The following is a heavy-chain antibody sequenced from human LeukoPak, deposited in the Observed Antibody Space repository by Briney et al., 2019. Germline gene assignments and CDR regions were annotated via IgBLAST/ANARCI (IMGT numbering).Heavy chain of an antibody. CDR2: ISDSGGST. CDR1: GTTYSNCV. Sequence: LRPSSAASGTTYSNCVMSWVREAPRERLGRVSAISDSGGSTYDADSVKGRFTISRDNSKNTLYLQMNSLRAEDTAVYYCAKDSEEFYSSSSYFDYWGQGTLVTVSS. J-gene: IGHJ4*02. V-gene: IGHV3-23*01. D-gene: IGHD6-6*01. CDR3: AKDSEEFYSSSSYFDY.